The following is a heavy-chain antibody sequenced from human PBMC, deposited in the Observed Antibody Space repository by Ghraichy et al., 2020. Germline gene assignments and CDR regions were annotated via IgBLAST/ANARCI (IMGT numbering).Heavy chain of an antibody. D-gene: IGHD1-26*01. CDR1: GFTFSNDW. J-gene: IGHJ4*02. Sequence: GGSLRLSCAASGFTFSNDWMSWVRQAPGKGLEWVGRIKSKTDGGTTDYAAPVKGRFTISRDDSKNTLYLQMNSLKTEDTAVYYCTTYAGATIYYFNYWGQGTLVTVSS. CDR2: IKSKTDGGTT. V-gene: IGHV3-15*01. CDR3: TTYAGATIYYFNY.